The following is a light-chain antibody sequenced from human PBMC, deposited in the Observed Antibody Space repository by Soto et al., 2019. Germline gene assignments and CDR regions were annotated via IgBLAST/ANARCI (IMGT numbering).Light chain of an antibody. Sequence: QSALTQPASVSGWPGQSITISCTGTSTDVGGYNYVSWYQQHPGKAPKLMIYEVSNRPSGVSNRFSGSKSGNTASLTISGLQAEDEADYSCSSYTSSSPYVVFGGGTQLTVL. CDR1: STDVGGYNY. J-gene: IGLJ2*01. CDR2: EVS. CDR3: SSYTSSSPYVV. V-gene: IGLV2-14*01.